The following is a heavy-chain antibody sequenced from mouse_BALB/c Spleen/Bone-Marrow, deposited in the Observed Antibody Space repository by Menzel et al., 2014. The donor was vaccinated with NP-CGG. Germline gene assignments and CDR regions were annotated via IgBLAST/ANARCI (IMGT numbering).Heavy chain of an antibody. D-gene: IGHD4-1*01. Sequence: VQLVESGPGLVQPSQSLSITCTVSGFSFPNYGVHWVRQSPGKGLEWLGVIWSGGSTDYNAAFISRLSISKDSSKSQVFFKMNSLQVNDTAIYYCARNPVGRNYFDYWGQGTTLTVSS. J-gene: IGHJ2*01. V-gene: IGHV2-2*02. CDR3: ARNPVGRNYFDY. CDR2: IWSGGST. CDR1: GFSFPNYG.